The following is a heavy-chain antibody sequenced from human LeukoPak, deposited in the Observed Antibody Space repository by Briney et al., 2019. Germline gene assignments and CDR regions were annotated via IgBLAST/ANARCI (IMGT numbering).Heavy chain of an antibody. J-gene: IGHJ4*02. CDR2: ITASGTAM. CDR1: GFTFSSYS. D-gene: IGHD1-26*01. V-gene: IGHV3-48*02. CDR3: ASSGSYRFDY. Sequence: GGSLRLSCAASGFTFSSYSMNWVRQAPGKGLEWVSHITASGTAMFNADSVKGRFTISRDNAKNSLYLQMNSLRDEDTAVYYCASSGSYRFDYWGQGTLVTVSS.